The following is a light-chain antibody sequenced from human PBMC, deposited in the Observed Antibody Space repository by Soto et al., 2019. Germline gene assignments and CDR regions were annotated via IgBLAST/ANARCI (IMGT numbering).Light chain of an antibody. CDR3: QKYNNWLRT. CDR1: QHVSSH. CDR2: GAP. Sequence: ERVKTPVPAPPFIYPRGKNILSFKASQHVSSHLDRDPQKPGQAPRPLIYGAPTRATGIPARLSGSGSGTEFTLTISSLHSEDFAVYYCQKYNNWLRTFAQGPRV. V-gene: IGKV3-15*01. J-gene: IGKJ1*01.